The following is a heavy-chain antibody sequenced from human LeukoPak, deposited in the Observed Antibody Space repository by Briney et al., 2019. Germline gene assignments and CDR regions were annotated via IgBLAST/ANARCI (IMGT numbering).Heavy chain of an antibody. CDR1: GFTFSIYG. CDR2: ISYDGRNK. Sequence: GGSLRLSCAASGFTFSIYGMHWVRQAPGKGLEWVAGISYDGRNKYYGDSVKGRFSISRDSSKNTLYLQMKSLRAEDTAMYYCAKEYAPHYYYYYYMDVWGKGTTVTVSS. J-gene: IGHJ6*03. V-gene: IGHV3-30*18. D-gene: IGHD2-8*01. CDR3: AKEYAPHYYYYYYMDV.